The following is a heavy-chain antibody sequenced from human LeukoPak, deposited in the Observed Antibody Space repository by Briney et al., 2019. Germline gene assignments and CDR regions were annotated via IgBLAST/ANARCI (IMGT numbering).Heavy chain of an antibody. J-gene: IGHJ5*02. V-gene: IGHV1-69*05. CDR1: GGTFSSYA. CDR2: IIPIFGTA. D-gene: IGHD2-2*01. Sequence: SVKVSCKASGGTFSSYAISWVRQAPGQGLEWMGGIIPIFGTANYAQKFQGRVTITTDESTSTAYMELSSLRSEDTAVYYCASGGGVVVPAFNNWLDPWGQGTLVTVSS. CDR3: ASGGGVVVPAFNNWLDP.